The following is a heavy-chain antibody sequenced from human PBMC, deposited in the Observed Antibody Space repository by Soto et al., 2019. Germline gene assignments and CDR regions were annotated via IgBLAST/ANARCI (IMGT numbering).Heavy chain of an antibody. Sequence: SETLSLTCTVSGGSVNSYGYYWTRIRQSPGKGLEWIGSMYYSGDTYHNPSPKSRVSLSVDTSKDQFSLNLTSVTAADTAVYFRVGNYDSSFDYWGRGTLVTVSS. CDR2: MYYSGDT. D-gene: IGHD3-22*01. V-gene: IGHV4-30-4*01. CDR1: GGSVNSYGYY. CDR3: VGNYDSSFDY. J-gene: IGHJ4*02.